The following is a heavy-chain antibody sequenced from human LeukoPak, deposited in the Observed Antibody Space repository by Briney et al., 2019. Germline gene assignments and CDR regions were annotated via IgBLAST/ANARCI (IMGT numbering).Heavy chain of an antibody. D-gene: IGHD5-24*01. CDR3: AKDGAKRWLQFRSHYSYYMDV. Sequence: GGSLRLSCAASGFTFSSYTMNWVRQAPGKGLEWVSSITSSSSYIYYADSVKGRFTISRDNAKNSLYLQMNSLRAEDTAAYYCAKDGAKRWLQFRSHYSYYMDVWGKGTTVTVSS. V-gene: IGHV3-21*01. CDR2: ITSSSSYI. J-gene: IGHJ6*03. CDR1: GFTFSSYT.